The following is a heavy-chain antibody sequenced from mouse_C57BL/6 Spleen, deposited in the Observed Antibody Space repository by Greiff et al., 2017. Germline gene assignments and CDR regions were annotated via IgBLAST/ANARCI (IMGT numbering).Heavy chain of an antibody. J-gene: IGHJ4*01. CDR2: IYPGDGDT. CDR3: ARSGRYYAMDY. CDR1: GYAFSSYW. D-gene: IGHD3-1*01. V-gene: IGHV1-80*01. Sequence: VQRVESGAELVKPGASVKISCKASGYAFSSYWMNWVKQRPGKGLEWIGQIYPGDGDTNYNGKFKGKATLTADKSSSTAYMQLSSLTSEDSAVYFCARSGRYYAMDYWGQGTSVTVSS.